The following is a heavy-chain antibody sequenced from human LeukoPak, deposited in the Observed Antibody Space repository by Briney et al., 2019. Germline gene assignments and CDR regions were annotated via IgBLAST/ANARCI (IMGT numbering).Heavy chain of an antibody. CDR2: ISGSGGST. CDR1: GLTFSTYA. D-gene: IGHD2/OR15-2a*01. V-gene: IGHV3-23*01. J-gene: IGHJ2*01. CDR3: AKGLGLSYWYFDL. Sequence: GGSLRLSCAASGLTFSTYAMTWVRQAPGKGLEWVSAISGSGGSTYYADSVKGRFTIYRDNSKSTLYLQLSSLRAEDTAVYYCAKGLGLSYWYFDLWGRGTLVTVSS.